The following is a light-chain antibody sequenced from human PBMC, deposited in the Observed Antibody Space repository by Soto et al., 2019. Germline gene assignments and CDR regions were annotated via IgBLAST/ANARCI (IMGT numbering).Light chain of an antibody. J-gene: IGKJ5*01. CDR2: AAS. CDR1: QCISSY. CDR3: QQYYSYLIT. V-gene: IGKV1-8*01. Sequence: AIRMTQSPSSFSASTGDRVTITCRASQCISSYLAWYQQKPGKAPKLLIYAASTLQSGVPSRFSGSGSGTDFTLTISCLQSEDFATYYCQQYYSYLITFGQGTRLEIK.